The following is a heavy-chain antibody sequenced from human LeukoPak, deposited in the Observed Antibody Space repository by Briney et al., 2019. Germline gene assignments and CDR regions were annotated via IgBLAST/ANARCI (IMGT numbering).Heavy chain of an antibody. J-gene: IGHJ4*02. CDR1: GFTFSNYA. D-gene: IGHD3-22*01. CDR3: AKGYDSSGYYGFTDC. Sequence: GGSLRLSCAASGFTFSNYAMTWVRQAPGKGLEWVSGISGSGENTYYAGSVKGRLTIFRDNSKNILYLQMNSLRAEDTAMYYCAKGYDSSGYYGFTDCWGQGTLVTVSS. V-gene: IGHV3-23*01. CDR2: ISGSGENT.